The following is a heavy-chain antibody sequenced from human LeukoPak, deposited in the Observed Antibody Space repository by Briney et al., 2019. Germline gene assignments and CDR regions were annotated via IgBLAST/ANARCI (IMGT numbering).Heavy chain of an antibody. CDR2: ISYSGST. V-gene: IGHV4-59*01. CDR3: AGSSGWSGVLDY. J-gene: IGHJ4*02. CDR1: GGSITAYF. D-gene: IGHD6-19*01. Sequence: SETLSLTCSVSGGSITAYFWTWIRQPPGKGLEWIGYISYSGSTNNNPSLKSRVTTSLDTSKNQFSLKLTSVTTAVSAMYYCAGSSGWSGVLDYWGQGTLVTVSS.